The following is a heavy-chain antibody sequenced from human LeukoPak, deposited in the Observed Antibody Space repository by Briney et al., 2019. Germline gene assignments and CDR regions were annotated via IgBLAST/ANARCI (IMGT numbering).Heavy chain of an antibody. CDR3: ARGGVYSYGIDP. CDR1: GYTFTSYG. D-gene: IGHD5-18*01. J-gene: IGHJ5*02. Sequence: ASVKVSCKASGYTFTSYGISWVRQAPGQGLEWMGWISGYSGNAHYAQKVQGRATMTTDTSTSTAYMELRSLRSDDTAVYYCARGGVYSYGIDPWGQGTLVTVSS. CDR2: ISGYSGNA. V-gene: IGHV1-18*01.